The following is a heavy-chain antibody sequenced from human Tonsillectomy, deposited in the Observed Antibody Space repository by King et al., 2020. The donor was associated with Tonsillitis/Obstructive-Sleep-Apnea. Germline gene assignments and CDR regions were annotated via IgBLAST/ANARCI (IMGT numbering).Heavy chain of an antibody. V-gene: IGHV3-23*04. D-gene: IGHD1-26*01. CDR3: AKDRGDGVGAGDY. CDR1: TFTFSSYS. J-gene: IGHJ4*02. Sequence: VQLVESGGGLVQPGGSLRLSCAASTFTFSSYSMSWVRQAPGKGLVWVSFISGRDGDTYYADSVKGRFTISRDNSKNTLYLQMNSLGVADTAIYYCAKDRGDGVGAGDYWGQGTLVTVSS. CDR2: ISGRDGDT.